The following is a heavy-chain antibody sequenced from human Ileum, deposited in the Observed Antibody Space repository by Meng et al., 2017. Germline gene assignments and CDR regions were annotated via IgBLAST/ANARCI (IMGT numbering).Heavy chain of an antibody. CDR1: GGSFSGYY. Sequence: VLRQVCVPGRVQALAAPSLTRAVYGGSFSGYYGSWIRQSTGKGLQWIKEINHIGSTNYNPSLKCRVTISVDTSKNQFSLKLSSVTAADTAVYYCARGKEIVTMIVSHWDYFDYWGQGTLVTVSS. V-gene: IGHV4-34*01. J-gene: IGHJ4*02. CDR3: ARGKEIVTMIVSHWDYFDY. CDR2: INHIGST. D-gene: IGHD3-22*01.